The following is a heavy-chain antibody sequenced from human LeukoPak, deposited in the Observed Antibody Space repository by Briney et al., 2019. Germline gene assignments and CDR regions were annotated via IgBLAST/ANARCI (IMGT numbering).Heavy chain of an antibody. J-gene: IGHJ4*02. V-gene: IGHV4-59*01. CDR2: IYYSGST. Sequence: ETVSLTCTVSGGSISSYYWSWIRQPPGKGLEWIGYIYYSGSTNYNPSLKSRVTISVDTSKNQFSLKLSSVTAADTAVYYCARGYCSSTSCYPDYWGQGTLVTVSS. CDR1: GGSISSYY. CDR3: ARGYCSSTSCYPDY. D-gene: IGHD2-2*01.